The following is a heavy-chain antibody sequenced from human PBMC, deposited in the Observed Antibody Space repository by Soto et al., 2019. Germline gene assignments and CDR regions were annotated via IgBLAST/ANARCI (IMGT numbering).Heavy chain of an antibody. D-gene: IGHD2-15*01. CDR1: GYRFTTYL. CDR2: VYPADSDT. V-gene: IGHV5-51*01. CDR3: ARLRDCSGGSCSLEPFDY. J-gene: IGHJ4*02. Sequence: GETLKISFKGSGYRFTTYLISWVRQMPVKGLEWMGSVYPADSDTRYSPSFQGQATISADKSISTAYLQWSSLKASDTSIYYCARLRDCSGGSCSLEPFDYWGQGTLVTVSS.